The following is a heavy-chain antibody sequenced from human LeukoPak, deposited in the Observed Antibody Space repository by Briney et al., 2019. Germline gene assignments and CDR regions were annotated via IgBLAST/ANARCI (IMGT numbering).Heavy chain of an antibody. CDR1: GGSIRSSSYY. V-gene: IGHV4-39*01. Sequence: PSETLSLTCTVSGGSIRSSSYYWGWIRQPPGKGLEWIGSIYYSGSTYYNPSLKSRVTISVDTSKNRFSLKLSSVTAADTAVYFCARHENIIIVPTAHAFDCWGQGTLVTVSS. J-gene: IGHJ4*02. D-gene: IGHD2/OR15-2a*01. CDR3: ARHENIIIVPTAHAFDC. CDR2: IYYSGST.